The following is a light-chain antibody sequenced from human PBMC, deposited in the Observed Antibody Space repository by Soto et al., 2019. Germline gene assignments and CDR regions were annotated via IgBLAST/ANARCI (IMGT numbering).Light chain of an antibody. V-gene: IGKV3-20*01. CDR2: GAS. J-gene: IGKJ3*01. CDR3: QQYGTSPQFT. CDR1: QGVRNSY. Sequence: IVLTQFPGTLSLSPGERATLSCRASQGVRNSYLAWYQQKPGQAPRLLIYGASTRATGVSDRFSGSGSGTDFTLTITRLEPEDFAVYYCQQYGTSPQFTFGPGTKVDI.